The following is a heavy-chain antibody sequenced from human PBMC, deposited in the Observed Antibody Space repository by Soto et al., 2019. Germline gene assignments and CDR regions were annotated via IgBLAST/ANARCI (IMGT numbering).Heavy chain of an antibody. D-gene: IGHD2-15*01. V-gene: IGHV1-69*13. Sequence: GASVKVSCKASGGTFSSYAISWVRQAPGQGLEWMGGIIPIFGTANYAQKFQGRVTITADESTSTAYMELSSLRSEDTAVYYCARDRCSGGSCPLGYWGQGTLVTVSS. CDR1: GGTFSSYA. J-gene: IGHJ4*02. CDR2: IIPIFGTA. CDR3: ARDRCSGGSCPLGY.